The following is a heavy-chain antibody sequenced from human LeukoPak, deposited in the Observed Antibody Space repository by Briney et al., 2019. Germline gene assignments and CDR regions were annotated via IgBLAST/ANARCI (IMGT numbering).Heavy chain of an antibody. Sequence: SETLSLTCAVYGGSFSGYYWSWIRQPPGKGLEWIGEINHSGSTNYNPSLKSRVTISVDTSKNQFSLKLSSVTAADTAVYYCARGRAAAAGIGYWGQGTLVTVSS. V-gene: IGHV4-34*01. CDR2: INHSGST. CDR1: GGSFSGYY. J-gene: IGHJ4*02. D-gene: IGHD6-13*01. CDR3: ARGRAAAAGIGY.